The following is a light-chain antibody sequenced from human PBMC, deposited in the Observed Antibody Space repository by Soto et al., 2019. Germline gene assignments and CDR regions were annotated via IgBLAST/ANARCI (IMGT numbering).Light chain of an antibody. CDR1: SGDVGGYNY. V-gene: IGLV2-14*01. CDR2: EVT. CDR3: SSYTSSSTLYV. J-gene: IGLJ1*01. Sequence: QSAITHPASLSGSPGQSITISCTGTSGDVGGYNYVSWYKQHPGKAPKLMIYEVTNRPSGVSNRFSGSKSGNTASLTISGLQAEDEADYYCSSYTSSSTLYVFGTGTKVTVL.